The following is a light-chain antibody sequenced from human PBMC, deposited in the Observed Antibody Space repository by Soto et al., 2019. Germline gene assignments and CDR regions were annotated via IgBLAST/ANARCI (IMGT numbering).Light chain of an antibody. V-gene: IGKV1-39*01. CDR2: DAS. Sequence: DIQVTQSPSSLSASVGDRVTITCRASQNIDNFLNWYHQKPGKAPRLLIYDASNLQSGVPSRFSGSGSGTDFTLTISSLQPEDFATYYCQQSYITPRTFGPGTRVDIK. CDR3: QQSYITPRT. J-gene: IGKJ1*01. CDR1: QNIDNF.